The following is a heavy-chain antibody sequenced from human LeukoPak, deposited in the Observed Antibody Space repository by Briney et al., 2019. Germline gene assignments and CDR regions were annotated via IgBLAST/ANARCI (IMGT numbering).Heavy chain of an antibody. Sequence: ASVKVSCKTSGYSFTAHYIHWVRQAPGQALQWLAYIDCGAGDTNYAQPFQGRVTVTRDKSINTAYLELTRLTSDDTAVYYCARPYDYKYFDYWGQGTLVTVSS. V-gene: IGHV1-2*02. D-gene: IGHD4-11*01. J-gene: IGHJ4*02. CDR3: ARPYDYKYFDY. CDR2: IDCGAGDT. CDR1: GYSFTAHY.